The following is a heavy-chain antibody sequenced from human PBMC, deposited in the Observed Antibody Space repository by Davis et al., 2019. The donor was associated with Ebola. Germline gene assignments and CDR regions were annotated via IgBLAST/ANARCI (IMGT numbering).Heavy chain of an antibody. J-gene: IGHJ4*02. V-gene: IGHV3-49*03. Sequence: PGGSLRLSCTASGFTFGDYAMSWFRQAPGKGLEWVGFIRSKAYGGTTEYAASVKGRFTISRDDSKSIAYLQMNSLKTEDTAVYYCTRDDFWSGAGGYFDYWGQGTLVTVSS. CDR1: GFTFGDYA. CDR2: IRSKAYGGTT. CDR3: TRDDFWSGAGGYFDY. D-gene: IGHD3-3*01.